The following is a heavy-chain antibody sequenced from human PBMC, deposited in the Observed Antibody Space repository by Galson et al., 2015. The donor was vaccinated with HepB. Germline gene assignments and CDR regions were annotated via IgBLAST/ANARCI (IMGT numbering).Heavy chain of an antibody. CDR2: IAWDEAK. J-gene: IGHJ6*02. D-gene: IGHD3-10*01. Sequence: PALVKPTQTLTLTCTFSGFSVRSDGMCVSWIRQPPGKALEWLALIAWDEAKYYNTYLKTRLTIFMDTSKNQVVLTMTNMDPVDTGTYYCARIEGRPDYYGLDVWGQGTTVTVSS. CDR1: GFSVRSDGMC. CDR3: ARIEGRPDYYGLDV. V-gene: IGHV2-70*01.